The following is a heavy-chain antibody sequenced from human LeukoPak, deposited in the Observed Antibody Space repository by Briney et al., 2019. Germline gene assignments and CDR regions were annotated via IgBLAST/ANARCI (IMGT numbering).Heavy chain of an antibody. CDR1: GFTFSSYA. V-gene: IGHV3-30-3*01. CDR2: ISYDGGNK. Sequence: GRSLRLSCAASGFTFSSYAMHWVRQAPGKELEWVAVISYDGGNKYYADSVKGRFTISRDNSKNTLYLQMNSLRAEDTAVYYCAKDLKMGVAAAGIGGPYYFDYWGQGTLVTVSS. CDR3: AKDLKMGVAAAGIGGPYYFDY. J-gene: IGHJ4*02. D-gene: IGHD6-13*01.